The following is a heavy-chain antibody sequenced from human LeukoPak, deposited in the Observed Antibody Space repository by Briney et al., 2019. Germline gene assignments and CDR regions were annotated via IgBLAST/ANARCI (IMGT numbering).Heavy chain of an antibody. Sequence: GGSLRLSCAASGFTFSSYSMNWVRQAPGERLEWVSYISSSSSSSGIYYADSVKGRFTISRDNAKNSLYLQMNSLRAEDTAVYYCASRYCSGGNCYLAFDYWGQGTLVTVSS. V-gene: IGHV3-48*04. CDR3: ASRYCSGGNCYLAFDY. D-gene: IGHD2-15*01. CDR2: ISSSSSSSGI. CDR1: GFTFSSYS. J-gene: IGHJ4*02.